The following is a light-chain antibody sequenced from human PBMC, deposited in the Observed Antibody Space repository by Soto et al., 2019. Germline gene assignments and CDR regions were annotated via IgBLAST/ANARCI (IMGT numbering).Light chain of an antibody. V-gene: IGKV1-39*01. Sequence: DIQITQSPSSLSASVGDRVTITCRASQSISTYLNWYQQKPGKAPNLLIYTASSLETGVPSRFSGSGSGTDFTLTISSLQPEDFATYFCQQSYSRPRTFGQGTKVDI. J-gene: IGKJ1*01. CDR2: TAS. CDR1: QSISTY. CDR3: QQSYSRPRT.